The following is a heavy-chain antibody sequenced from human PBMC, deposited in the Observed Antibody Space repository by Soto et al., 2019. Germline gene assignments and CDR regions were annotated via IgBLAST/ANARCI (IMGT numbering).Heavy chain of an antibody. CDR3: AIVRVADSPLDN. Sequence: QVQLVESGGGVVQPGRSLRLSCEGSGFIFSNNGMHWVRQAPGKGLEWVAFMSYDGSAKFLADSVKGRFTISRDNSKSTLFLHMSSLRAEDTAMYYCAIVRVADSPLDNWGQGTLVTVSS. D-gene: IGHD3-10*02. CDR2: MSYDGSAK. CDR1: GFIFSNNG. V-gene: IGHV3-30*03. J-gene: IGHJ4*02.